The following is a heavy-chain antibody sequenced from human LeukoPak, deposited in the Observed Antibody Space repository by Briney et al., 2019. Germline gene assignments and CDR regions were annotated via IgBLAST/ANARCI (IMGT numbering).Heavy chain of an antibody. D-gene: IGHD5-24*01. CDR1: GFTFTTYS. CDR3: ARGTRDGYYLFDAFDI. CDR2: ISSSSRDN. J-gene: IGHJ3*02. Sequence: GGSLRLSCIASGFTFTTYSIHWVRQAPGKGLEWVSSISSSSRDNYYTDSVKGRFTISRDNAKNSLFLQMNSLRTEDTAVYYCARGTRDGYYLFDAFDIWGQGTMVTVSS. V-gene: IGHV3-21*06.